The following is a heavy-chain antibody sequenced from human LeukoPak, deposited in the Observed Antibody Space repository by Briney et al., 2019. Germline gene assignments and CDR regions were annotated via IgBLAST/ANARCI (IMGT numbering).Heavy chain of an antibody. D-gene: IGHD2-21*02. CDR2: INHSGST. CDR1: GGSFSGYY. J-gene: IGHJ4*02. CDR3: AGTYCGGDCYSTNFDY. V-gene: IGHV4-34*01. Sequence: SETLSLTCAVYGGSFSGYYWSWIRQPPGKGLEWIGEINHSGSTNYNPSLKSRVTISVDTSKNQFSLKLSSVTAADTAVYYCAGTYCGGDCYSTNFDYWGQGTLVTVSS.